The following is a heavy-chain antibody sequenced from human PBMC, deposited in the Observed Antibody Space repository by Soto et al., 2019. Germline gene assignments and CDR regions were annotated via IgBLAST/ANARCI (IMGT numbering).Heavy chain of an antibody. CDR2: IIPIFGTA. J-gene: IGHJ4*02. CDR3: ASEHGVIGKAYNSGSYAFDY. D-gene: IGHD6-19*01. V-gene: IGHV1-69*06. CDR1: GGTFSSYA. Sequence: QVQLVQSGAEVKKPGSSVKVSCKASGGTFSSYAISWVRQAPGQGLEWMGGIIPIFGTANYAEKFQGRVTITTDKATITAQMELRSLRSEDTAVYYCASEHGVIGKAYNSGSYAFDYWGQGTLVTVSS.